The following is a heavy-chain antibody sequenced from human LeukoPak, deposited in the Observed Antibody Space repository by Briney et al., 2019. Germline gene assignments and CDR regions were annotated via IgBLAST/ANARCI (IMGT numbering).Heavy chain of an antibody. CDR1: GGSISSSSYY. Sequence: SETLSLTCSVSGGSISSSSYYWGWIRQPPGKGLEWIGSIYYSGNTYNNPSLKSRVTVSVDTSKNQFSLKLSSVIEADTAVYYCARAYAGYASRFDYWGQGILVTVSS. D-gene: IGHD1-1*01. J-gene: IGHJ4*02. CDR3: ARAYAGYASRFDY. CDR2: IYYSGNT. V-gene: IGHV4-39*07.